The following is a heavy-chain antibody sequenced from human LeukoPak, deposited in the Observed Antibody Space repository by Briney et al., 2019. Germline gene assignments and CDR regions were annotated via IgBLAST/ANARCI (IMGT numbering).Heavy chain of an antibody. Sequence: SETLSLTCTVSGGSISSNSYYWGWIRQPPGQGLEWIGSIYYGGSTYFNPSLKSRVTISLDTSKNQFSLRLSSVTAADTAVYYCAREPCSSTSCAEAAWGQGTLVTVSS. CDR2: IYYGGST. V-gene: IGHV4-39*07. J-gene: IGHJ5*02. CDR1: GGSISSNSYY. CDR3: AREPCSSTSCAEAA. D-gene: IGHD2-2*01.